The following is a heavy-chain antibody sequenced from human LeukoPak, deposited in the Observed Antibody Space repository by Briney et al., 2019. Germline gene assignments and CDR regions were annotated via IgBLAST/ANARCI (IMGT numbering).Heavy chain of an antibody. D-gene: IGHD7-27*01. CDR2: IYYSGST. CDR3: ALLGTLLDAFDI. V-gene: IGHV4-31*03. Sequence: PSETLSLTCTVSGSSISSGGYYWSWIRQHPGKGLEWIGYIYYSGSTYYNPSLKSRVTISVDTSKNQFSLKLSSVTAADTAVYYCALLGTLLDAFDIWGQGTMVTVSS. J-gene: IGHJ3*02. CDR1: GSSISSGGYY.